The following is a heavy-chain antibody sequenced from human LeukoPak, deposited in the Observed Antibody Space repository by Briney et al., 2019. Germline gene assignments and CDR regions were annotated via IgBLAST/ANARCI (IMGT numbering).Heavy chain of an antibody. Sequence: ASVKVSCKASGYTFTSCDINWVRQATGQGLEWMGWMNSKSGNTGYAQKFQGRVTMTEDTSTDTAYMELSSLRSEDTAVYYCATDSSGWYRSHMDVWGKGTTVTVSS. CDR2: MNSKSGNT. V-gene: IGHV1-8*01. CDR1: GYTFTSCD. J-gene: IGHJ6*03. CDR3: ATDSSGWYRSHMDV. D-gene: IGHD6-19*01.